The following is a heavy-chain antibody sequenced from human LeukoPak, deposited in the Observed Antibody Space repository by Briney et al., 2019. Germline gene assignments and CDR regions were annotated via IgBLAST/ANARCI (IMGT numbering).Heavy chain of an antibody. D-gene: IGHD3-10*01. J-gene: IGHJ5*02. CDR3: ARAPMVRGVIRMFDP. Sequence: SETLSLTCTVFGGSISSYYWSWIRQPPGKGLEWIGYIYYSGSTNYNPSLKSRVTISVDTSKNQFSLKLSSVTAADTAVYYCARAPMVRGVIRMFDPWGQGTLVTVSS. CDR1: GGSISSYY. CDR2: IYYSGST. V-gene: IGHV4-59*01.